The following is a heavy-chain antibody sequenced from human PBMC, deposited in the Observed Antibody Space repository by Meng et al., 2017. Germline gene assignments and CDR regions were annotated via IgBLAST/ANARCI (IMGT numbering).Heavy chain of an antibody. V-gene: IGHV3-23*01. J-gene: IGHJ2*01. CDR1: GVTFNSYA. Sequence: LLGSGGGLGQPGGSLSLSCAASGVTFNSYALSWVRQAPGKGLEWVSAISGSGGSKYYADSVKGRFTISRDNSKNTLYLQMNSLRAEDTAVYYCAKPGPSRGWRGGNYWYFDLWGRGTLVTVSS. CDR2: ISGSGGSK. D-gene: IGHD6-19*01. CDR3: AKPGPSRGWRGGNYWYFDL.